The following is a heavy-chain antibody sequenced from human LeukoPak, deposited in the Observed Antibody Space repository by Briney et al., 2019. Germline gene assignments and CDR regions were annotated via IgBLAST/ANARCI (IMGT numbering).Heavy chain of an antibody. V-gene: IGHV4-61*02. J-gene: IGHJ5*02. CDR2: IQTSPSRSA. CDR1: GASISSGLYY. CDR3: ANLISPGWFDP. Sequence: SQTLSLTCTVSGASISSGLYYWNWIRQSAGKGLEWIGRIQTSPSRSANYNPSLKSRVIISVDTSKNQFSLKLSSVTAADTAVYYCANLISPGWFDPWGQGTLVTVSS.